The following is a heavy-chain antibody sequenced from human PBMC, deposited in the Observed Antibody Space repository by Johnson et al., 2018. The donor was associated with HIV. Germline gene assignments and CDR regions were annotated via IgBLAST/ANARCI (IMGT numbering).Heavy chain of an antibody. CDR3: ARSSVFDFWSGFDI. D-gene: IGHD3-3*01. V-gene: IGHV3-20*04. Sequence: VQLVESGGGVVRPGGSLRLSCAASGFTFDDYGVSWVRQAPGKGLEWVSGINWNGAATGYADSPQGRFTISRDNAKNSLYRQMNSLRVEDTALYYCARSSVFDFWSGFDIWGQGTMVTVSS. CDR1: GFTFDDYG. J-gene: IGHJ3*02. CDR2: INWNGAAT.